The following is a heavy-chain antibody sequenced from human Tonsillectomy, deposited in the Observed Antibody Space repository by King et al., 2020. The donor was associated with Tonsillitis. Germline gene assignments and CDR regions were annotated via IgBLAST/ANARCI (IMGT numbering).Heavy chain of an antibody. CDR1: GSTFSSYA. CDR2: IGGSGGST. J-gene: IGHJ4*02. Sequence: VQLVESGGGLVQPGGSLRLSCAASGSTFSSYAMNRVRQAPGKGLEWVSGIGGSGGSTYYADSVKGRFTISRDNSKNTLYLQMNSLGAEDTAVYFCAGGGVYYGSLDYWGQGTLVTVAS. CDR3: AGGGVYYGSLDY. V-gene: IGHV3-23*04. D-gene: IGHD3-22*01.